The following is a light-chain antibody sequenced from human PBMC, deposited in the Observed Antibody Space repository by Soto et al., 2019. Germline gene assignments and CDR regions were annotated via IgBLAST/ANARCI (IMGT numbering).Light chain of an antibody. J-gene: IGKJ2*01. Sequence: DIQMTQSPSTLSASVGDRVTITCRASQSISSWLAWYQQKPGKAPKLLIYKASSLESGVPSRFRGSGSGTEFPLTISSLQPDDFETYYCQQYNSYSYTFGQGTKLEIK. CDR2: KAS. CDR1: QSISSW. CDR3: QQYNSYSYT. V-gene: IGKV1-5*03.